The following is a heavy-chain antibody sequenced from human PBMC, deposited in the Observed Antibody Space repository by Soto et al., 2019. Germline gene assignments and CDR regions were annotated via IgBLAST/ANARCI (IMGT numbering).Heavy chain of an antibody. CDR1: GFTFSNYD. J-gene: IGHJ6*02. D-gene: IGHD3-10*01. CDR3: AKDRRGVMDV. V-gene: IGHV3-23*01. CDR2: VSESGRST. Sequence: EVQLLESGGGLVQPGGSLRLSCAASGFTFSNYDMSWVRQAPGKGLEWVSAVSESGRSTYYADSVKGRFTISRDNSKNTLYLQMSSLRAEDTAVYFCAKDRRGVMDVWGQGTTVTVSS.